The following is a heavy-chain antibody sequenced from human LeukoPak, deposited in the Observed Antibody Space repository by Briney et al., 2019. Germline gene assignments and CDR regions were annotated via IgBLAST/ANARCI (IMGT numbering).Heavy chain of an antibody. J-gene: IGHJ2*01. CDR3: AKGGAAADNYWYFDL. CDR2: ISWNRGSI. Sequence: GRSLRLSCAASGFTFYDYGMHWVRQAPGKGLEWVSGISWNRGSIGYADSVKGRFTISRDTAKNSLYLQMNSLRPEDTALYYCAKGGAAADNYWYFDLWGRGTLVTVSS. CDR1: GFTFYDYG. D-gene: IGHD6-13*01. V-gene: IGHV3-9*01.